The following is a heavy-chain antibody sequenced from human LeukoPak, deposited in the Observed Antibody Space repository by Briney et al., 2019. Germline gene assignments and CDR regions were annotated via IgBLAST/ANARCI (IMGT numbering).Heavy chain of an antibody. V-gene: IGHV4-59*01. CDR2: IYYTGST. CDR3: ARGYYDSSGYSNTFDI. J-gene: IGHJ3*02. Sequence: PSETPSLTCTVSGGSISSSYWSWIRQPPGKGLEWIGYIYYTGSTNYNPSLKSRVTMSVDTSKSQFSLKLTSVTAADTAVYYCARGYYDSSGYSNTFDIWSQGTMVTVSS. CDR1: GGSISSSY. D-gene: IGHD3-22*01.